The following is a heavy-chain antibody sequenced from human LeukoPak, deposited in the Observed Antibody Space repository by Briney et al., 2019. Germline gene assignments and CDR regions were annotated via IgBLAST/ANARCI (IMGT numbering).Heavy chain of an antibody. D-gene: IGHD6-6*01. CDR2: INHSGST. Sequence: PSETLSLTCAVSGGSFSGYYWSWIRQPPGKGLEWIGEINHSGSTNYNPSLKSRVTISVDTSKNQFSLKLSSVTAADTAVYYCARTPRSRYSSSSGAFDIWGQGTMVTVSS. J-gene: IGHJ3*02. V-gene: IGHV4-34*01. CDR3: ARTPRSRYSSSSGAFDI. CDR1: GGSFSGYY.